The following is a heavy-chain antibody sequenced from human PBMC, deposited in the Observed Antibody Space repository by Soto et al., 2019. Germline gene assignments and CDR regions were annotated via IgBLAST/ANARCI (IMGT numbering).Heavy chain of an antibody. V-gene: IGHV4-4*07. CDR2: IYATGTT. J-gene: IGHJ5*02. CDR3: VRDGTKTLRDWFDP. CDR1: GASISGFY. D-gene: IGHD1-1*01. Sequence: SETLSLTCTVSGASISGFYWSWIRKSAGKGLEWIGRIYATGTTDYNPSLKSRVMMSVDTSKKQFSLKLRSVTAADTAIYYCVRDGTKTLRDWFDPWGQGISVTVSS.